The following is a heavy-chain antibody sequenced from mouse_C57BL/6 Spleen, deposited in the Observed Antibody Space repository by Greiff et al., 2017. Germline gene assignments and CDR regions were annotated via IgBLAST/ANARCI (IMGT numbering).Heavy chain of an antibody. Sequence: VQLQQSGAELVRPGTSVKVSCKASGYAFTNYLIEWVKQRPGQGLEWIGVINPGSGGTNYNEKFKGKATLTADKSSSTAYMQLSSLTSEDSAVYFCAGGDGSSSWYFDVWGTGTTVTVSS. CDR3: AGGDGSSSWYFDV. J-gene: IGHJ1*03. CDR1: GYAFTNYL. V-gene: IGHV1-54*01. D-gene: IGHD1-1*01. CDR2: INPGSGGT.